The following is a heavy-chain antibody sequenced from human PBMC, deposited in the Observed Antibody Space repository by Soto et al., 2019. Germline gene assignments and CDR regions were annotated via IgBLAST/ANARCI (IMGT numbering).Heavy chain of an antibody. CDR2: INAGNGNT. D-gene: IGHD3-22*01. Sequence: ASVKVSCKASGYTFTSYAMHCVRQAPGQGLEWMGWINAGNGNTKYSQKFQGRVTITGDTSASTAYMELSSLRSEDTAVYYCARAGSGYSHAFDYWGQGTLVTVSS. J-gene: IGHJ4*02. V-gene: IGHV1-3*01. CDR1: GYTFTSYA. CDR3: ARAGSGYSHAFDY.